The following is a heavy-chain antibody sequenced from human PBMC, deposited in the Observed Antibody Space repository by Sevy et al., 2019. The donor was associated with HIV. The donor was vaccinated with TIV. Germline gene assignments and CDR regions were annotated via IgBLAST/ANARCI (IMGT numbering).Heavy chain of an antibody. V-gene: IGHV1-69*13. CDR1: GGTFSSYA. D-gene: IGHD3-16*02. CDR3: ASAMITFGGVIRQCWFDP. CDR2: IIPIFGTA. Sequence: ASVKVSCKASGGTFSSYAISWVRQAPGQGLEWMGGIIPIFGTANYAQKFQGRVTITADESTSTAYMGLSSLRSEDTAVYYCASAMITFGGVIRQCWFDPWGQGTLVTVSS. J-gene: IGHJ5*02.